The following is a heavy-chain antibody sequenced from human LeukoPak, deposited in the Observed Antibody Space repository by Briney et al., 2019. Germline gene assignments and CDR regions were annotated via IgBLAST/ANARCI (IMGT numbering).Heavy chain of an antibody. CDR2: INQDGSEK. CDR1: GFTFSSYW. Sequence: GGSLRLSCAASGFTFSSYWMSWVRQAPGKGLEWVANINQDGSEKYYVDSVKGRFIISRDNAKNSLYLQMNSLRAEDTAVYYCARYCSSSICPRWYFDLWGRGSLVTVSS. V-gene: IGHV3-7*05. CDR3: ARYCSSSICPRWYFDL. J-gene: IGHJ2*01. D-gene: IGHD2-2*01.